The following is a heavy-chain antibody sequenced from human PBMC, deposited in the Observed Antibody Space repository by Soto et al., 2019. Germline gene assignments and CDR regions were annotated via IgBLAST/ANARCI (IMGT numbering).Heavy chain of an antibody. CDR1: GGSIINSTPY. CDR2: IYYTGST. CDR3: ARYDYDDYTNFDE. J-gene: IGHJ4*02. V-gene: IGHV4-39*01. Sequence: PSETLSLTCNVSGGSIINSTPYWAWIRQPSGKGLEWIGNIYYTGSTYYNPSLTRRSTMFVDTSTNQFSLRLTSMSAADTAIYYCARYDYDDYTNFDEWGEGALVTV. D-gene: IGHD4-17*01.